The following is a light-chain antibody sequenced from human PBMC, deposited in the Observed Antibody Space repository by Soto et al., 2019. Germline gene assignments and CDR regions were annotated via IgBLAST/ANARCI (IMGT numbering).Light chain of an antibody. CDR2: GAS. V-gene: IGKV3-15*01. Sequence: EIVMTQSPATLSVSPGESVTLSCRASLTMNNNIAWYQHKPGQAPRLLIFGASSRATGVPGRFSGSGFGTEFTLSISSLQSDDFAVYDCQQYNERPPWTFGQGTTVEMK. CDR1: LTMNNN. J-gene: IGKJ1*01. CDR3: QQYNERPPWT.